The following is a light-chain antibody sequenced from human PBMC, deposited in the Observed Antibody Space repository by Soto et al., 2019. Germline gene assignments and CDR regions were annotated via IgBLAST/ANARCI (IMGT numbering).Light chain of an antibody. J-gene: IGKJ1*01. CDR2: GSS. CDR3: QQYGTSPRT. CDR1: QTVISNS. Sequence: EIVLTQSPGTLSLSPGERATLSCRASQTVISNSLTWYQQKPGQAPRVVIYGSSSRAAGIPDRFSGSGSGTDFTLTISRLEPEDFAVYYCQQYGTSPRTFGQWNKVEIK. V-gene: IGKV3-20*01.